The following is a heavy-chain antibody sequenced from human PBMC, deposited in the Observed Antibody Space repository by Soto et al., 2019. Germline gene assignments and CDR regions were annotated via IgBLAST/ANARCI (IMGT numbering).Heavy chain of an antibody. D-gene: IGHD1-20*01. CDR2: INAGNGNT. CDR1: GDTFTSYA. J-gene: IGHJ4*02. V-gene: IGHV1-3*05. Sequence: QVQVVQSGAEEKKPGASVKVSCKASGDTFTSYAIHWVRQAPGQRLEWMGWINAGNGNTKYSKKFQGRVTLTRDTSASTAYMGLSSLRSEDTAVYYCARGITLPTPLDYWGQGNLVTVSS. CDR3: ARGITLPTPLDY.